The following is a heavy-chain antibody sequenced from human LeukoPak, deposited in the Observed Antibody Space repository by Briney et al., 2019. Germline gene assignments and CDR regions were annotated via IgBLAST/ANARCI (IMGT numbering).Heavy chain of an antibody. CDR2: ISSSSSYI. V-gene: IGHV3-21*01. CDR3: ASSFYGSGSYSFDY. Sequence: GGSLRLSCAASGFTFSSYSMNWVRQAPGKGLEWVSSISSSSSYIYYADSVKGRFTISRDNAKNSLYPQMNSLRAEDTAVYCCASSFYGSGSYSFDYWGQGTLVTVSS. CDR1: GFTFSSYS. J-gene: IGHJ4*02. D-gene: IGHD3-10*01.